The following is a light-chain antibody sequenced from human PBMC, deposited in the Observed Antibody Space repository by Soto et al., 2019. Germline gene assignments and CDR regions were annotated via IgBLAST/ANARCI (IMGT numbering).Light chain of an antibody. Sequence: QSPLTQPSSVSGSPGQSITISCTGTSSDVGGYNYVSWYQQHPGKAPKLMIYDVSNRPSGVSNRFSGSKSGNTASLTISGFQAEDEADYYCSSYTSSSTLYVFGTGTKVTVL. J-gene: IGLJ1*01. V-gene: IGLV2-14*01. CDR3: SSYTSSSTLYV. CDR1: SSDVGGYNY. CDR2: DVS.